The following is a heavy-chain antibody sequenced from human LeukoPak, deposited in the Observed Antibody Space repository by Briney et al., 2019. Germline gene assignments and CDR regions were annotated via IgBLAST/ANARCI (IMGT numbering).Heavy chain of an antibody. J-gene: IGHJ4*02. Sequence: GGSLRLSCAASGFTFSSYAMSWVRQAPGKGLEWVSAISGSGGSTYYADSVKGRFSISRDNSKNTLYLQMNSLRAEDTAVYYCAKSGRGSGSYYNAYYFDYWGQGTLVTVSS. CDR1: GFTFSSYA. V-gene: IGHV3-23*01. D-gene: IGHD3-10*01. CDR3: AKSGRGSGSYYNAYYFDY. CDR2: ISGSGGST.